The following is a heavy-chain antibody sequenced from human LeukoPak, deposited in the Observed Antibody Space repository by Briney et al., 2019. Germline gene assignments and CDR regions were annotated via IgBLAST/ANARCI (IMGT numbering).Heavy chain of an antibody. CDR1: GYSISSGYY. D-gene: IGHD3-10*01. CDR2: IYHSGST. V-gene: IGHV4-38-2*02. CDR3: ATSSKSMVRGVIIY. Sequence: SETLSLTCTVSGYSISSGYYWGWIRQPPGKGLEWIGSIYHSGSTYYNPSLKSRVTISVDASKNQFSLKLSSATAADTAVYYCATSSKSMVRGVIIYWGQGTLVTVSS. J-gene: IGHJ4*02.